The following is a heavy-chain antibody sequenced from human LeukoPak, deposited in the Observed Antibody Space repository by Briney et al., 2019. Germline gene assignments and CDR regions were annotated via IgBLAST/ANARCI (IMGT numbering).Heavy chain of an antibody. CDR2: ISSTGGTA. Sequence: PGGSLRLSCAASGFTFSSFGMSWVRQAPGKGLEWVSAISSTGGTAYYADSVKGRFTISRDNSKNTLYLQMNSLRAEDTAVYYCAKDQPAILTGWFDYWGQGTLVTVSS. V-gene: IGHV3-23*01. D-gene: IGHD3-9*01. J-gene: IGHJ4*02. CDR1: GFTFSSFG. CDR3: AKDQPAILTGWFDY.